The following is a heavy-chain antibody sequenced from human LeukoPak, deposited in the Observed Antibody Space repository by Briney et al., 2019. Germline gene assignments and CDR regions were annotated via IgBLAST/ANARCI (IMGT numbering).Heavy chain of an antibody. V-gene: IGHV6-1*01. CDR2: TYSRSKWYN. D-gene: IGHD2-15*01. J-gene: IGHJ4*02. CDR1: GDSFSSNNAA. CDR3: ARGWELLGGTSFDY. Sequence: SQTLSLTCAISGDSFSSNNAAWNWIRQSPSRGLKWLGSTYSRSKWYNNYAVSVKSRITIKRDRSKNQFSLQLNSVTPEDTAVYYCARGWELLGGTSFDYWGQGTLVTVYS.